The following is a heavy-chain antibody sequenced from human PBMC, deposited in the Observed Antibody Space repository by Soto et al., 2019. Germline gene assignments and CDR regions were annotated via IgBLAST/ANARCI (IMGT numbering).Heavy chain of an antibody. CDR1: GFSLTTRGVG. D-gene: IGHD3-16*01. CDR2: IYWDDDK. CDR3: ARIPNYYQYDWFDP. J-gene: IGHJ5*02. Sequence: QITLKESGPPLVKPTQTLTLTCTFSGFSLTTRGVGVGWIRQPPGKALECLAIIYWDDDKRYSPSLQSRLSNTKDTSKNQVVLTKTNVYPVDTATYYCARIPNYYQYDWFDPWGQGTLFSVSS. V-gene: IGHV2-5*02.